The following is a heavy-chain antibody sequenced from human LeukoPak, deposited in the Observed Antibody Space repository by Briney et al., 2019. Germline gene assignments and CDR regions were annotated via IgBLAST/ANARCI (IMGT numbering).Heavy chain of an antibody. CDR1: GFTFSSYW. Sequence: PGGSLRLSCAASGFTFSSYWMHWVRQAPGKGLVWVSRVNSDGTGTTYADPVEGRFTISRDNAKNTVYLQMNSLRAEDTAIYYCIRTLIVATSPYMDVWGKGTTVTVSS. J-gene: IGHJ6*03. CDR3: IRTLIVATSPYMDV. D-gene: IGHD5-12*01. CDR2: VNSDGTGT. V-gene: IGHV3-74*01.